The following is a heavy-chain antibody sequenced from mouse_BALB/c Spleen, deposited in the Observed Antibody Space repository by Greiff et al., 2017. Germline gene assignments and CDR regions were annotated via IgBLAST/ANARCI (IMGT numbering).Heavy chain of an antibody. CDR1: GYSFTSYW. CDR2: IHPSDSET. J-gene: IGHJ1*01. Sequence: QVQLQQPGAELVRPGASVKLSCKASGYSFTSYWMNWVKQRPGQGLEWIGMIHPSDSETRLNQKFKGKATLTADKSSSTAYMQLSSLASEDSAVYYCARRGERGYFDVWGAGTTVTVSS. CDR3: ARRGERGYFDV. D-gene: IGHD2-13*01. V-gene: IGHV1-74*01.